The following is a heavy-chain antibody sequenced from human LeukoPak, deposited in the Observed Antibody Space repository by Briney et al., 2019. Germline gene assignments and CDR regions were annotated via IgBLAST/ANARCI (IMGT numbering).Heavy chain of an antibody. Sequence: SETLSLTCAVSGGSISNYYWSWIRQPPGKGLEWIGYVSYSGSTNYNPSLKSRVTISVDTSKNQFSLKLSSVTAADTAVYYCAGGLSNYYYYGMDVWGQGTTVTVSS. CDR1: GGSISNYY. D-gene: IGHD2/OR15-2a*01. CDR3: AGGLSNYYYYGMDV. J-gene: IGHJ6*02. CDR2: VSYSGST. V-gene: IGHV4-59*01.